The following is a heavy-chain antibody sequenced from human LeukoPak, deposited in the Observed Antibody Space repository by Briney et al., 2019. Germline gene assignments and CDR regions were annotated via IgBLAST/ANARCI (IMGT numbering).Heavy chain of an antibody. J-gene: IGHJ4*02. V-gene: IGHV3-23*01. CDR2: ISSSAHMT. CDR3: AKNPFVFESASYLIDY. Sequence: GGSLRLSCAASGFNFNSYAMSWVRQAPGKGLEWVSGISSSAHMTYYADSVKGRFTISRDNSKRMLFLQMNSLGTEDTAIYYCAKNPFVFESASYLIDYWGQGTPVTVSS. CDR1: GFNFNSYA. D-gene: IGHD1-26*01.